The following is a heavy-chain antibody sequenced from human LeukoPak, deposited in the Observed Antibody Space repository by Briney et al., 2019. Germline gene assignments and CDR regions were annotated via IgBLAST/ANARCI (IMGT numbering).Heavy chain of an antibody. D-gene: IGHD3-16*01. CDR3: ARGGGLDV. Sequence: GGSLRLSCAASGFTFDNYWMSWVRQAPGKGLEWVASINHNGNVNYYVDSVKGRFTISRDNAKNSLYLQMSNLRAEDTAVYFCARGGGLDVWGQGATVTVSS. V-gene: IGHV3-7*03. CDR2: INHNGNVN. J-gene: IGHJ6*02. CDR1: GFTFDNYW.